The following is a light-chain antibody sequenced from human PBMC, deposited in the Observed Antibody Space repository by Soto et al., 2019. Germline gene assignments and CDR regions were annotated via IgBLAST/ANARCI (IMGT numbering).Light chain of an antibody. CDR3: QQYGYSKT. CDR2: GAS. V-gene: IGKV3-20*01. CDR1: QSVRNNY. J-gene: IGKJ1*01. Sequence: EIVLTQSPGTLSLSPGERATLSCRASQSVRNNYLAWYQHKPGQAPRLLISGASSRATGIPDRFSGSGSGTDFTLSISRLEHEDFAVYYCQQYGYSKTFGQGTKVDIK.